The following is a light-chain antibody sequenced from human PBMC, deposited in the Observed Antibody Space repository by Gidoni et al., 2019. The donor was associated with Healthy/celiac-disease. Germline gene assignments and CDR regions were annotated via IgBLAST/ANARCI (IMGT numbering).Light chain of an antibody. J-gene: IGKJ2*01. CDR2: GAS. CDR3: QQYNNWPHT. V-gene: IGKV3D-15*01. Sequence: EIVMTHSPATLSVSPGDRAPLSCRASQTFGSNLAWYQQKPGQSPRLLIYGASIRSSGIPARFSGSGSGTEFTLTISSLQSEDFAVYYCQQYNNWPHTFGQGTKLDIK. CDR1: QTFGSN.